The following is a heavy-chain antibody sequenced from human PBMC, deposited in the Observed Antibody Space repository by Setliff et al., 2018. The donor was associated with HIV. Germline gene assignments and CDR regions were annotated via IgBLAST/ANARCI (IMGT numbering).Heavy chain of an antibody. J-gene: IGHJ4*02. CDR1: GFTFSSYP. Sequence: SLRLSCAASGFTFSSYPMSWVRQSPGKGPEWVSAISDGGGSKYYAVSVKGRFTISRDNSKNTLYLQMNSLRVEDTAVYYCAKEPKLGGIAAPFDYWGQGTLVTVSS. CDR3: AKEPKLGGIAAPFDY. D-gene: IGHD6-6*01. CDR2: ISDGGGSK. V-gene: IGHV3-23*01.